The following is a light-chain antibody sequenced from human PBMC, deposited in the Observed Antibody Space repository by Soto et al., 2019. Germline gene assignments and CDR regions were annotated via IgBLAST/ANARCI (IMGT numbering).Light chain of an antibody. J-gene: IGKJ3*01. Sequence: EIVLTQSPATLSLSPGERAALSCRASQSVSSYLAWYQQKPGQAPRLLIYDASNRATGIPARFSGSGSGTDFTLTISSLQSEDFAIYYCQQLNSYPLFTFGPGTKVDIK. CDR1: QSVSSY. CDR2: DAS. CDR3: QQLNSYPLFT. V-gene: IGKV3-11*01.